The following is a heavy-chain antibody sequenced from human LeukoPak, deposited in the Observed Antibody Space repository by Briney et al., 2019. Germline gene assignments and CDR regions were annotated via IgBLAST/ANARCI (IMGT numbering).Heavy chain of an antibody. J-gene: IGHJ3*02. Sequence: GGSLRLSCAASGFTFSSYGMHWVRQAPGKGLEWVAVISYDGSNKYYADSVKGRFTISRDNSKNTLYLQMNSLRAEDTAVYYCARALSRDGYNDAFDIWGQGTMVTVSS. CDR1: GFTFSSYG. CDR2: ISYDGSNK. CDR3: ARALSRDGYNDAFDI. V-gene: IGHV3-30*03. D-gene: IGHD5-24*01.